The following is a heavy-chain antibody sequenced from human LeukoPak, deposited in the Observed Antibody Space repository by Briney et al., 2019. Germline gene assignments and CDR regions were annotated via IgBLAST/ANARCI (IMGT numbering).Heavy chain of an antibody. Sequence: SVKVSCKASGGTFSSFAVSWVRQAPGQGLEWMGGIIPIFGTADYAQQFQGRVTITTDESTSTVYMELSSLRSDDTGVYYCATGKDRSGYYYSLDYWGQGTLVAVSS. V-gene: IGHV1-69*05. CDR3: ATGKDRSGYYYSLDY. CDR2: IIPIFGTA. J-gene: IGHJ4*02. CDR1: GGTFSSFA. D-gene: IGHD3-22*01.